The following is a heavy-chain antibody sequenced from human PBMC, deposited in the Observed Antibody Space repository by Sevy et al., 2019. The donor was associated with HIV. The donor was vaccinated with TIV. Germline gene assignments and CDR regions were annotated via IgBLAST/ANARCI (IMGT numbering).Heavy chain of an antibody. D-gene: IGHD3-10*01. CDR3: ATAQPNGSGSYYLLDY. Sequence: ASVKVSCKVSGYTLTELSMHWVRQAPGKGLEWMGGFDPEDGETIYAQKFQGRVTMTEDTSTDTAYMELSSLRSEDTAVYYRATAQPNGSGSYYLLDYWGQGTLVTVSS. CDR2: FDPEDGET. J-gene: IGHJ4*02. V-gene: IGHV1-24*01. CDR1: GYTLTELS.